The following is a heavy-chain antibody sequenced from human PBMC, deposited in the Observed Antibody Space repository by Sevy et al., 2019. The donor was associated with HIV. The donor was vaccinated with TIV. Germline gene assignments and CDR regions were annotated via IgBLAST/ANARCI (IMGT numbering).Heavy chain of an antibody. CDR2: IKSKTDGGTT. CDR1: GLTFNNAW. Sequence: GGSLRLSCAASGLTFNNAWMTWVRQAPGMGLEWVGRIKSKTDGGTTDYAAPVKSRFTISRKDSKNTLYLQMNSLKTEDTAEYYCTTKHGFWSGYYYFDYWGQGTLVTVSS. J-gene: IGHJ4*02. CDR3: TTKHGFWSGYYYFDY. V-gene: IGHV3-15*01. D-gene: IGHD3-3*01.